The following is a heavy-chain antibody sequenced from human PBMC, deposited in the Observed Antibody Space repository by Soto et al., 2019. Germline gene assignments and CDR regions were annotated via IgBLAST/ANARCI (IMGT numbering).Heavy chain of an antibody. CDR2: IYHSGST. J-gene: IGHJ4*02. D-gene: IGHD4-17*01. CDR3: AVGSTVTTRYFDY. Sequence: PSETLSLTCAVSGGSISSSNWWSWVRQPPGKGLEWIGEIYHSGSTNYNPSLKSRVTISVDKSKNQFSLKLSSVTAADTAAYYCAVGSTVTTRYFDYWGQGTLVTVSS. V-gene: IGHV4-4*02. CDR1: GGSISSSNW.